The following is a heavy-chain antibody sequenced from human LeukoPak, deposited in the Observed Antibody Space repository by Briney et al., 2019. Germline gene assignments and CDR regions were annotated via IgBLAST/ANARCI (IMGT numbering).Heavy chain of an antibody. V-gene: IGHV3-30*04. J-gene: IGHJ4*02. CDR1: GFTFNNYA. Sequence: GGSLRLSCAASGFTFNNYAMHWVRQAPGKGLEWVAVISYDGSDKYYADSVKGRFTISRDNSKKTLYVQMNSLSAEDTAVYYCAKDLSSGIAAIGPIDYWGQGTLVTASS. CDR2: ISYDGSDK. D-gene: IGHD6-13*01. CDR3: AKDLSSGIAAIGPIDY.